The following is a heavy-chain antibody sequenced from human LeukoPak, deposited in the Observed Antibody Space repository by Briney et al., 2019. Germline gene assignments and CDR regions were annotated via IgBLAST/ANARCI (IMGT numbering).Heavy chain of an antibody. CDR3: AKDHYWSIDY. Sequence: GGSLRLSCAASGFDFSSNWMHWVRHAPGQGLVWVSRIKGDGISTNYADSVKGRFTISRDIAKSTLYLQMNSLRAEDTGVYYCAKDHYWSIDYWGRGTLVTVSS. CDR2: IKGDGIST. CDR1: GFDFSSNW. J-gene: IGHJ4*02. D-gene: IGHD3-3*01. V-gene: IGHV3-74*01.